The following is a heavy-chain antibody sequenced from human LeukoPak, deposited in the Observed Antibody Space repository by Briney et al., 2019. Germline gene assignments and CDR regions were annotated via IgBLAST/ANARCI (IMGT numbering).Heavy chain of an antibody. Sequence: GGSLRLSCAASGFTVSSNYMSWVRQAPGKGLEWVSVIYSGGYTYYADSVKGRFTISRDSSKNTLYLQMNSLRAEDTAVYYCAKTGNPATGDYWGQGTLVTVSS. CDR2: IYSGGYT. CDR1: GFTVSSNY. D-gene: IGHD1-1*01. V-gene: IGHV3-53*01. CDR3: AKTGNPATGDY. J-gene: IGHJ4*02.